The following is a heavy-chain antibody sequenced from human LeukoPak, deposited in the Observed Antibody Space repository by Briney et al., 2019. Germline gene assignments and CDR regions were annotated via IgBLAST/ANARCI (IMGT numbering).Heavy chain of an antibody. CDR3: ARDRQWLVLAAIFDY. Sequence: GGSLRLSCAASGFTFSSYSMNWARQAPGKGLEWVSSISSSSSYIYYADSVKGRFTISRDNAKNSLYLQMNSLRAEDTAVYYCARDRQWLVLAAIFDYWGQGTLVTVSS. V-gene: IGHV3-21*01. CDR2: ISSSSSYI. J-gene: IGHJ4*02. D-gene: IGHD6-19*01. CDR1: GFTFSSYS.